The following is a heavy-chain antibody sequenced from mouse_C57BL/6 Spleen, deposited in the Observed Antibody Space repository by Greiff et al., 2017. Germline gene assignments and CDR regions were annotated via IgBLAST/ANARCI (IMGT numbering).Heavy chain of an antibody. CDR2: IDPETGGT. J-gene: IGHJ2*01. D-gene: IGHD1-1*01. CDR3: TRSRGTTVNFDY. V-gene: IGHV1-15*01. CDR1: GYTFTDYE. Sequence: QVQLQQSGAELVRPGASVTLSCKASGYTFTDYEMHWVKQTPVHGLEWIGAIDPETGGTAYNQKFKGKAILTADKSSSTAYMELRSLTSEDSAVYYCTRSRGTTVNFDYWGQGTTLTVSS.